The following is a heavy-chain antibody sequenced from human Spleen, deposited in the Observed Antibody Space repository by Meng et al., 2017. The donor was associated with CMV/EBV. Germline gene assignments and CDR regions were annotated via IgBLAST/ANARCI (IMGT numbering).Heavy chain of an antibody. V-gene: IGHV1-8*01. CDR1: GYIFTKYG. J-gene: IGHJ6*02. Sequence: ASVKVSCKASGYIFTKYGVNWMRQATGQGPEWMGWMNPYSFNTGYAQKFQGRITMTRNTSISTAFMELTSLTAEDTAVYYCARGLQGSFFYGMDVWGQGTTVTVSS. CDR2: MNPYSFNT. CDR3: ARGLQGSFFYGMDV. D-gene: IGHD3-10*01.